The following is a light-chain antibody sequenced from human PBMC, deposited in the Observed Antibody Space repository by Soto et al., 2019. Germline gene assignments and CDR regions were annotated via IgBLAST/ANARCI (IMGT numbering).Light chain of an antibody. CDR2: GAS. CDR1: QSISRY. CDR3: QQYDNWPGT. V-gene: IGKV3D-15*01. Sequence: EIVMTQSPGTLSLSPGERTTLSCMASQSISRYLAWYQQKPGQGPRLLIYGASSRATGTPDRFSGSGSGTEFTLTISSLQSEDFAVYFCQQYDNWPGTFGQGTKVDIK. J-gene: IGKJ1*01.